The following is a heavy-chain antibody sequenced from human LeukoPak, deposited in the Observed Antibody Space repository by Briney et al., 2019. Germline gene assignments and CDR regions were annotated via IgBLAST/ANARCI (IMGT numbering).Heavy chain of an antibody. J-gene: IGHJ4*02. D-gene: IGHD6-25*01. CDR1: GFSFSTYA. V-gene: IGHV3-23*01. CDR3: ANIIRKYTSGYYYFDY. CDR2: ISGSGGYT. Sequence: GGSLRLSCAASGFSFSTYAMTWVRQAPGMGLESVSAISGSGGYTYYADSVKGRFTISRDNSKNTLYLQMNSLRAEDTAVYYCANIIRKYTSGYYYFDYWGQGTLVTVSS.